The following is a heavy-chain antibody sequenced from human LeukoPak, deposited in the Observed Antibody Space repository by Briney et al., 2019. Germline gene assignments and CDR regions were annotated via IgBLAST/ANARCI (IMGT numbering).Heavy chain of an antibody. V-gene: IGHV3-30*02. CDR1: GFTFSSYG. J-gene: IGHJ4*02. CDR3: AKTISEYSSSPPFDY. D-gene: IGHD6-6*01. CDR2: IWYGGSNK. Sequence: PGGSLRLSCAASGFTFSSYGMHWVRQAPGKGLEWVAVIWYGGSNKYYADSVKGRFTISRDNSKNTLYLQMNSLRAEDTAVYYCAKTISEYSSSPPFDYWGQGTLVTVSS.